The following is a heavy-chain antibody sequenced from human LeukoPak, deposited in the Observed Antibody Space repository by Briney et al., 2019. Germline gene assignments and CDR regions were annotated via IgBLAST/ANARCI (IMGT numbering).Heavy chain of an antibody. CDR2: ISRSGAYA. V-gene: IGHV3-23*01. Sequence: PGGSLRLSCAASGFTFQNFDMSWVRQAPGKGLEWVSSISRSGAYAHYADSVKGRFTISRDNSNSTLLLQMTSLRGDDTAVYYCVRGASHLAYWGQGTLVTASS. CDR1: GFTFQNFD. D-gene: IGHD4/OR15-4a*01. J-gene: IGHJ4*02. CDR3: VRGASHLAY.